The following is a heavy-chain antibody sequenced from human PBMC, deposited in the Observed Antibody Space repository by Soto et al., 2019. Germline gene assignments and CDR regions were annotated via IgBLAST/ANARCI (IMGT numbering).Heavy chain of an antibody. J-gene: IGHJ4*02. Sequence: QVQLVESGGGVVQPGRSLRLSCAASGFTFSSYGMHWVRQAPGKGLEWVAVISYDGSNKYYADSVKGRFTISRDNSKNTLYLQMNSLRAEDTAVYYCAKDDSYSSGYVDYWGQGTLVTVSS. CDR1: GFTFSSYG. V-gene: IGHV3-30*18. D-gene: IGHD6-19*01. CDR2: ISYDGSNK. CDR3: AKDDSYSSGYVDY.